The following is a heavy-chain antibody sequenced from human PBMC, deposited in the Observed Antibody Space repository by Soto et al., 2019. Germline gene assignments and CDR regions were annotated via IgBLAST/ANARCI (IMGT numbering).Heavy chain of an antibody. V-gene: IGHV3-23*01. D-gene: IGHD6-19*01. CDR2: ISDSGGST. CDR3: AKDVQHYSSGSLDY. Sequence: VQVLESGGGLVQPGGSLRLSCAASGFTFSSYAMGWVRQAPGKGLEWVSGISDSGGSTYYADSVKGRFTISRDNSKNTLYLQMNSLRAEDAAVYYCAKDVQHYSSGSLDYWGQGTLVTVSS. CDR1: GFTFSSYA. J-gene: IGHJ4*02.